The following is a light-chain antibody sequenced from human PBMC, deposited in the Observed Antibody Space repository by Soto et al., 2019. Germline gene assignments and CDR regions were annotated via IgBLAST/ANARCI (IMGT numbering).Light chain of an antibody. V-gene: IGKV3-20*01. J-gene: IGKJ5*01. CDR3: QQYGSPPIT. Sequence: EIVSTQSPSTLSLSPGERATLSCRASQSVSSTYLAWYQQQPGQAPRLLMSGTSNRATGTPDRFSGSGSGTDFTLTISRLEPEDFAVYCCQQYGSPPITFGQGTRLEFK. CDR1: QSVSSTY. CDR2: GTS.